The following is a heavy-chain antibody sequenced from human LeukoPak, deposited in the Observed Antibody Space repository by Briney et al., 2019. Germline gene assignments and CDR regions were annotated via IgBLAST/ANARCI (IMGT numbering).Heavy chain of an antibody. J-gene: IGHJ4*02. CDR3: GRHEGSSGWYNY. CDR1: GGSVTTYY. Sequence: ETLSLTCTVSGGSVTTYYWSWIRQPPGKGLEWIAYIYDGGSTSGTTKYNSSLKSRVTISVDRSKNQVSLKLSSVTAADTAVYYCGRHEGSSGWYNYWGRGTLVTVSS. CDR2: IYDGGST. D-gene: IGHD6-19*01. V-gene: IGHV4-59*08.